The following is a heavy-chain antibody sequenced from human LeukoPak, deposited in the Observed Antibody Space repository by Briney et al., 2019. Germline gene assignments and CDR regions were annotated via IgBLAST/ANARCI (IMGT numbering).Heavy chain of an antibody. D-gene: IGHD6-13*01. CDR2: ISAYNGNT. V-gene: IGHV1-18*01. J-gene: IGHJ3*02. CDR1: GYTFTSYG. CDR3: ARDRAAAAGRGAFDI. Sequence: ASVKVSCKASGYTFTSYGISWVRQAPGQGLEWMGWISAYNGNTNYAQKLQGRVTMTRDTSISTAYMELSRLRSDDTAVYYCARDRAAAAGRGAFDIWGQGTMVTVSS.